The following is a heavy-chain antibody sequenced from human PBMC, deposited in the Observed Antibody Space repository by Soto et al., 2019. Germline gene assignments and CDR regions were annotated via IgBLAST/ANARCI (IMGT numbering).Heavy chain of an antibody. Sequence: ESGGGLAQPGRSLRLSCAASGFTFDDYAMHWVRRVPGKGLEWVSSISWNSNIIGYADSVKGRFTISRDNAKNSLYLQMNSLRPEDTALYYCAKGGPDGFCSGGRCYFDYWGQGTLVTVSS. CDR1: GFTFDDYA. D-gene: IGHD2-15*01. CDR2: ISWNSNII. CDR3: AKGGPDGFCSGGRCYFDY. J-gene: IGHJ4*02. V-gene: IGHV3-9*01.